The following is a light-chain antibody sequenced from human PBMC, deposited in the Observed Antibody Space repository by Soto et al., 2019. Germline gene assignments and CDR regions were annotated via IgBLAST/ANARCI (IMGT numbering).Light chain of an antibody. CDR3: SSYTSSSTL. J-gene: IGLJ1*01. Sequence: QSVLTQPASVSGSPGQSITISGTGTISDVGGYNYVSWYQQHPGKAPKLMIYAVTDRPSGVSSRFSGSKSGNTASLTISGLQAEDEADYYCSSYTSSSTLFGTGTQLTVL. CDR2: AVT. CDR1: ISDVGGYNY. V-gene: IGLV2-14*01.